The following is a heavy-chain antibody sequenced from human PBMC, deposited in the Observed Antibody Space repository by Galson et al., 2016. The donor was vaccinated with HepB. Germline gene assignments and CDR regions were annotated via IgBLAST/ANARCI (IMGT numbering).Heavy chain of an antibody. V-gene: IGHV2-70*11. CDR2: IDWADGK. J-gene: IGHJ4*02. CDR1: GFSLSNGGMG. Sequence: PALVKPTQTLTLTCTFSGFSLSNGGMGLSWIRQPPGKALEWLARIDWADGKYYSTSLKTRLTISKDTSKNQVVLRMTNMDPVDTSTYYCARIQTAYCSSTSCYALDFWGQGTLVTASS. D-gene: IGHD2-2*01. CDR3: ARIQTAYCSSTSCYALDF.